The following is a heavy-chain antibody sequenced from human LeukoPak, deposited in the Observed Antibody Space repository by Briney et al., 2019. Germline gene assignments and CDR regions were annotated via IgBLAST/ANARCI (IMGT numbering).Heavy chain of an antibody. J-gene: IGHJ4*02. CDR3: ARQWLGIDY. CDR1: GFTFSSYS. Sequence: GGSLRLSCAASGFTFSSYSMNWVRQAPGKGLEWVSSISSSGSYIYYADSVKGRFTISRDNAKNSLYLQMNSLRAEDTAVYYCARQWLGIDYWGQGTLVTVSS. V-gene: IGHV3-21*01. D-gene: IGHD6-19*01. CDR2: ISSSGSYI.